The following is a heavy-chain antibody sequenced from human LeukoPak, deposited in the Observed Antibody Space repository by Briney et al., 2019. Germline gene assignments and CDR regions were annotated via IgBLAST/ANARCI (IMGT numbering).Heavy chain of an antibody. CDR1: GFTFSSYG. CDR3: ARVGNWNYGTYYYYMDV. CDR2: INWNGGST. V-gene: IGHV3-20*04. J-gene: IGHJ6*03. D-gene: IGHD1-7*01. Sequence: AGGSLRLSCAASGFTFSSYGMSWVRQAPGKGLEWVSGINWNGGSTGYADSVKGRFTISRDNAKNSLYLQMNSLRAEDTALYYCARVGNWNYGTYYYYMDVWGKGTTVTVSS.